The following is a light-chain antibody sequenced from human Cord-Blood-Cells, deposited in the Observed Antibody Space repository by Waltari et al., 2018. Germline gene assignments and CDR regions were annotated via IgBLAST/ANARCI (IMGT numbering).Light chain of an antibody. V-gene: IGKV3-20*01. Sequence: EIVLTQSPDTLSLSPGERATLSCRASQSVSSSYLAWYQQKPGQAPRLLIYGASSRATGIPDRFSGSGSGTDFTLTISRLEPEDFAVYYCQQYGSSPPRVTFGPGTKVDIK. CDR2: GAS. CDR1: QSVSSSY. J-gene: IGKJ3*01. CDR3: QQYGSSPPRVT.